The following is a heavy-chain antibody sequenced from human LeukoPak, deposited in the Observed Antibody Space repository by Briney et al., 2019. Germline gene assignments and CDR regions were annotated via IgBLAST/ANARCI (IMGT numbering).Heavy chain of an antibody. J-gene: IGHJ6*03. CDR2: IIPIFGTA. CDR1: GGTFSSYA. CDR3: ARGKWLKNYYYYYYMDV. Sequence: ASVKVSCKASGGTFSSYAISWVRQAPGQGLEWMGGIIPIFGTANYAQKFQGRVTITTDESTSTAYMELSSLRSEDTAVYYCARGKWLKNYYYYYYMDVWGKGTTVTVSS. V-gene: IGHV1-69*05. D-gene: IGHD3-22*01.